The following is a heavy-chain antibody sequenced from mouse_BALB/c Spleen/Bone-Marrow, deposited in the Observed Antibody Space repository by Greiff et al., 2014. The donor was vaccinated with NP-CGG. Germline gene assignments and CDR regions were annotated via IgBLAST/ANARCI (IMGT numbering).Heavy chain of an antibody. CDR1: GFTFSDYY. CDR3: ARHDYRYDAWFAY. J-gene: IGHJ3*01. CDR2: ISNGGNNT. V-gene: IGHV5-12*02. D-gene: IGHD2-14*01. Sequence: EVKLVESGGGLVQPGGSLKISCATSGFTFSDYYMYWVRQTPEKRLEWVASISNGGNNTYYPDTLKGRFTISRDNAKNTLYLQMSRLKPEDTAIYYCARHDYRYDAWFAYWGQGTLVTVSA.